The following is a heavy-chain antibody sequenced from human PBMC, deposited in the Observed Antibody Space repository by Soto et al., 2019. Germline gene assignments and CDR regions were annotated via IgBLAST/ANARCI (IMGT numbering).Heavy chain of an antibody. CDR3: ARVGGGLASLGYYGMDV. Sequence: QVQLVQSGAEVKKTGASVKVSCKAPGYTFIGYYIHWVRQAPGQGLEWMGWINPNSGGTNYAQRFQGWVTMTRDRSISTAYMELSRLKSDDTAVYYCARVGGGLASLGYYGMDVWGQGTTVTVSS. CDR2: INPNSGGT. J-gene: IGHJ6*02. CDR1: GYTFIGYY. V-gene: IGHV1-2*04. D-gene: IGHD3-10*01.